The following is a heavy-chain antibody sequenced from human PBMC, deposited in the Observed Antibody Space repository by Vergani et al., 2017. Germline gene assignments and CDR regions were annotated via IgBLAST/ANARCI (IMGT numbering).Heavy chain of an antibody. CDR3: AHSTPMTTVTTSDYFDY. Sequence: QITLKESGPTLVKPTQTLTLTCTFSGFSLSTSGVGVGWIRQPPGKALEWLALIYWDDDKRYSPSLKSRLTITKDTSKNQVVLTMTNMDPVDTATYYCAHSTPMTTVTTSDYFDYWGQGTLVTVSS. D-gene: IGHD4-17*01. J-gene: IGHJ4*02. V-gene: IGHV2-5*02. CDR1: GFSLSTSGVG. CDR2: IYWDDDK.